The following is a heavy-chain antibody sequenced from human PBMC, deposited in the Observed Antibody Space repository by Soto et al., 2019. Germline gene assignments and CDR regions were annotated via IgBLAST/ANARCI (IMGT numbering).Heavy chain of an antibody. D-gene: IGHD2-15*01. CDR1: GGSISSSSYY. Sequence: SETLSLTCTVSGGSISSSSYYWGWIRQPPGKGLEWIGSIYYSGSTYYNPSLKSRVTISVDTSKNQFSLKLSSVTAADTAVYYCARHWLLLHYFDYWGQGTLVTVSS. CDR2: IYYSGST. J-gene: IGHJ4*02. V-gene: IGHV4-39*01. CDR3: ARHWLLLHYFDY.